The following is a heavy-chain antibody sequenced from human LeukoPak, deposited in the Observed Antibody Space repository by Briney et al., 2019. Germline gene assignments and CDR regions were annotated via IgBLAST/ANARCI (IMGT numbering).Heavy chain of an antibody. V-gene: IGHV3-9*01. CDR2: ISWNSGSI. CDR3: AKSRTSDYGDYVEWDYYYGMDV. D-gene: IGHD4-17*01. Sequence: PGGSLRLSCAASGFTFDDYAMHWVRQAPGKGLEWVSGISWNSGSIGYADSVKGRFTISRENAKNSLYLQMNSLRPEDTAVYYCAKSRTSDYGDYVEWDYYYGMDVRGQGTTVTVSS. CDR1: GFTFDDYA. J-gene: IGHJ6*02.